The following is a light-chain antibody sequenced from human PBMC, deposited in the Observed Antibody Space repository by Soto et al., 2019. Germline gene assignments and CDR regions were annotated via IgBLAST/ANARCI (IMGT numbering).Light chain of an antibody. CDR3: SSYSRSSTPFV. CDR2: DVS. Sequence: QSVLTQPAPVSGSPGQSITISCTGTSSDVGGYKHVSWYQQYPGKAPKLIIYDVSNRPSGVSSRFSGSRSDNTASLTISGLQAGDEADYYCSSYSRSSTPFVFGTGTKVTVL. J-gene: IGLJ1*01. CDR1: SSDVGGYKH. V-gene: IGLV2-14*01.